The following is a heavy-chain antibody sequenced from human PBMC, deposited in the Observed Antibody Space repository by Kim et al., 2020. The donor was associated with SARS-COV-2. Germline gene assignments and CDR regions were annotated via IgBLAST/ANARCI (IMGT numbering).Heavy chain of an antibody. CDR3: ARDVDYIWGSYRYTGAFDI. J-gene: IGHJ3*02. V-gene: IGHV4-30-2*01. CDR1: GGSISSGGYS. D-gene: IGHD3-16*02. Sequence: SETLSLTCAVSGGSISSGGYSWTWIRLPPAKGLEWIGYIYHSGNTYYNPSLKSRVTISIDRSKNQFFLNLSSVTAADTAVYYCARDVDYIWGSYRYTGAFDIWGQGTMVTVSS. CDR2: IYHSGNT.